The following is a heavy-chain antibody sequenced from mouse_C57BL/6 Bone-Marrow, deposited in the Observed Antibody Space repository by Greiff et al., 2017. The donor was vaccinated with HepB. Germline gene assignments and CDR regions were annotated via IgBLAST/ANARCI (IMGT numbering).Heavy chain of an antibody. CDR1: GYAFTNYL. V-gene: IGHV1-54*01. CDR3: ARHYYGSSYPFDY. Sequence: QVQLQQSGAELVRPGTSVKVSCKASGYAFTNYLIEWVKQRPGQGLEWIGVINPGSGGTNYNEKFKGKATLTADKSTSTAYMQLSSLTSEDSAVYFCARHYYGSSYPFDYWGQGTTLTVSS. CDR2: INPGSGGT. D-gene: IGHD1-1*01. J-gene: IGHJ2*01.